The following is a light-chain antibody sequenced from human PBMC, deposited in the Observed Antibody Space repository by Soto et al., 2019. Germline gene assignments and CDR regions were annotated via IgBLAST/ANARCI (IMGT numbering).Light chain of an antibody. J-gene: IGKJ1*01. V-gene: IGKV1-5*03. CDR1: QTISSW. Sequence: DIQMTQSPSTLSGSVGDRVTITCRASQTISSWLAWYQQKPGKAPKLLIYKASTLKSGVPSRFSGSGSGTEFTLTISSLQPDDFATYYCQHYNSYSEPFGQGTKVELK. CDR2: KAS. CDR3: QHYNSYSEP.